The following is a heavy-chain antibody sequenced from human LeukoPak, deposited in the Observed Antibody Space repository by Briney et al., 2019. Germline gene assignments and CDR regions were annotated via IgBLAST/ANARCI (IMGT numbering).Heavy chain of an antibody. D-gene: IGHD3-16*02. CDR2: ITSSGSST. CDR3: TRGPGYDYVWGSYRADY. J-gene: IGHJ4*02. CDR1: GLIFYSYA. V-gene: IGHV3-64*02. Sequence: GGSLRLSCAGSGLIFYSYAMHWVRQAPGRGLEYVAAITSSGSSTFYADSVKGRFTISRDNSNNTLYLQMGSLRPEDMAVYYCTRGPGYDYVWGSYRADYWGQGTLVTVSS.